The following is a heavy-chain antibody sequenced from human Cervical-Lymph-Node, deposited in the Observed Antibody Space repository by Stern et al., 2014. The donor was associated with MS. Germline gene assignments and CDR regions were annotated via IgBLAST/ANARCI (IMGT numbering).Heavy chain of an antibody. D-gene: IGHD4-23*01. Sequence: QLQLQESGPGLVKPSETLSLTCTVSGGSISSYYWSWIRQPPGKGLEWIGYIYYSGSTNYNPSLKSRVTISVDTSKNQFSLKLSSVTAADTAVYYCARAYGGNPFDYCGQGTLVTVSS. CDR3: ARAYGGNPFDY. V-gene: IGHV4-59*01. J-gene: IGHJ4*02. CDR2: IYYSGST. CDR1: GGSISSYY.